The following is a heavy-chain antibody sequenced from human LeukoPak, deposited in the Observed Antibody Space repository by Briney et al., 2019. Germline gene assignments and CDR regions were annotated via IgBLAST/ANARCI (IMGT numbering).Heavy chain of an antibody. CDR1: GGSISSYY. Sequence: SETLSLTCTVSGGSISSYYWSWIRQPAGKGLEWIGRIYTSGSTNYNPSLKSRVTMSVDTSKNQFSLKLSSVTAADTAVYYWAREYLAAGTPYYYYGMDVWGQGTTVTVSS. J-gene: IGHJ6*02. CDR3: AREYLAAGTPYYYYGMDV. D-gene: IGHD6-13*01. V-gene: IGHV4-4*07. CDR2: IYTSGST.